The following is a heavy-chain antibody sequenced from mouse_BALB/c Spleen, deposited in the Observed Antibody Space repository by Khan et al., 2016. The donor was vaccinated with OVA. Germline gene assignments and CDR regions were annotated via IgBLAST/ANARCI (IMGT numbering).Heavy chain of an antibody. V-gene: IGHV5-6-5*01. Sequence: EVELVESGGGLVKPGGSLKVSCAASGFTFSNYAMSWVRQTPEKRLEWVASISSGGSTYYPDSVKGRFTISRDNARNILYLQMSSLRSEDTAMYYCVRDYWFVYWGQGTLVTVSA. CDR2: ISSGGST. J-gene: IGHJ3*01. CDR3: VRDYWFVY. CDR1: GFTFSNYA.